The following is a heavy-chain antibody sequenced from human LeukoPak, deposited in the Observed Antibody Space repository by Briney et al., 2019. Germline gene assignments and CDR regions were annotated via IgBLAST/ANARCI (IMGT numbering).Heavy chain of an antibody. J-gene: IGHJ4*02. CDR1: GGSFSGYY. CDR3: ARGPWELDH. Sequence: PSETLSLTCAVYGGSFSGYYWSWIRQPPGKGLEWIGEINHSGSTNYNPSLKSRVTISVDTSKNQFSLKLTSVTAADTAVYHCARGPWELDHWGQGTLVTVSS. V-gene: IGHV4-34*01. D-gene: IGHD1-1*01. CDR2: INHSGST.